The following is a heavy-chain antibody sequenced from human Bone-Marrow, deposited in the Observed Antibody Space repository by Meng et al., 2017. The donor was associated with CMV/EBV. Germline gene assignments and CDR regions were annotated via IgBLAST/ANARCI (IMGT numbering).Heavy chain of an antibody. CDR2: IRSKAYGGTT. CDR3: TRGKVLTRSYGGNPRDHYGMAV. D-gene: IGHD4-23*01. V-gene: IGHV3-49*04. CDR1: GFTFGDYV. Sequence: GESLKISCTASGFTFGDYVMSWVRQAPGKGLEWVGFIRSKAYGGTTEYAASVKGRFTISRDDSKSIAYLQMNSLKTEDTAVYYCTRGKVLTRSYGGNPRDHYGMAVWGQGHTVNVSS. J-gene: IGHJ6*02.